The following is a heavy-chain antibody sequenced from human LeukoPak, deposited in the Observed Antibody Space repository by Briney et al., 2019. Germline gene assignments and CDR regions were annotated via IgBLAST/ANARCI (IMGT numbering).Heavy chain of an antibody. CDR1: GYTFRNNA. V-gene: IGHV7-4-1*02. Sequence: GASVKVSSKVSGYTFRNNALNWARQLPGQRLEWMGWVNTNTGNPTYAQGFTGRFVFSLDTSVSKTYLQISRLTAEDTAVYYCARGRECGDHGGGELDYWGQGTLVTVSS. CDR2: VNTNTGNP. D-gene: IGHD4-17*01. CDR3: ARGRECGDHGGGELDY. J-gene: IGHJ4*02.